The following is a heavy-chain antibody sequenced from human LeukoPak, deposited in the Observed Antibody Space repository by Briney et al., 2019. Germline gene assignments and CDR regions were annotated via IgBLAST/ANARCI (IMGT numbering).Heavy chain of an antibody. CDR2: VYTSGST. Sequence: SETLSLTCTVSGGSISGYYWSWIRQPAGKGLEWIGRVYTSGSTHCNPSLKSRVTMSVDTSKNQFSLKLSSVTAADTAVYYCARLITGTTTAFDIWGQGTMVTVSS. V-gene: IGHV4-4*07. CDR3: ARLITGTTTAFDI. CDR1: GGSISGYY. J-gene: IGHJ3*02. D-gene: IGHD1-7*01.